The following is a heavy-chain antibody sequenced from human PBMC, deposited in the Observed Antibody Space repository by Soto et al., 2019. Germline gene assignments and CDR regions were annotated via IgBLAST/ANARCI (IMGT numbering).Heavy chain of an antibody. CDR3: AGSGYYHNSGMDV. J-gene: IGHJ6*02. V-gene: IGHV4-34*01. CDR1: GGSFSGYY. D-gene: IGHD3-22*01. CDR2: IDQSGST. Sequence: PSETLSLTCAVYGGSFSGYYWNWLRQPPGEGLEWIGKIDQSGSTNYNPSLKSRVTISVDRSKNQFSLKLSSVTAADTAVYYCAGSGYYHNSGMDVWGQGTTVTVSS.